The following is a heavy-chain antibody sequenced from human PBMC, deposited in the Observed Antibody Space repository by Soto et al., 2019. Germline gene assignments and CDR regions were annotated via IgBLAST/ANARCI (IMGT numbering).Heavy chain of an antibody. J-gene: IGHJ5*02. D-gene: IGHD2-15*01. Sequence: PGGSLRLSCAASGFTFSSYGMHWVRQAPGKGLEWVAVISYDGSNKYYADSVKGRFTISRDNSKNTLYLQMNSLRAEDTAVYYCAKPRDCSGGSCYSNWFDPWGQGT. CDR1: GFTFSSYG. V-gene: IGHV3-30*18. CDR3: AKPRDCSGGSCYSNWFDP. CDR2: ISYDGSNK.